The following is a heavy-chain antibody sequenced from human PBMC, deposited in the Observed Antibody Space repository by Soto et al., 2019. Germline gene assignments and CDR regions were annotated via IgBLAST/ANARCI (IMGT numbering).Heavy chain of an antibody. V-gene: IGHV4-59*01. Sequence: SETLSLTCTVSGGSISSYYWSWIRQPPGKGLEWIGYIYYSGSTNYNPSLKSRVTISVDTSKNQFSLKLSSVTAADTAVYYCAREMATMGCFDYWGQGTLVTVSS. CDR2: IYYSGST. CDR1: GGSISSYY. CDR3: AREMATMGCFDY. D-gene: IGHD5-12*01. J-gene: IGHJ4*02.